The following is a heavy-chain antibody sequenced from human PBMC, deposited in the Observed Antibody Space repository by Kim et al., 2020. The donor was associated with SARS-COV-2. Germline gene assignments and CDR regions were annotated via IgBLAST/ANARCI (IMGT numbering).Heavy chain of an antibody. CDR3: ARGRITTKGGNWFDP. V-gene: IGHV1-8*02. D-gene: IGHD4-4*01. Sequence: ASVKVSCKASGYTFTSYDINWVRQAPGQRLERLGWLTPHTGRTGYAQKFQGRVSTTGSTPISTAHMELSSLRGEDTAVYYCARGRITTKGGNWFDPWGQGTRVTVSS. CDR1: GYTFTSYD. CDR2: LTPHTGRT. J-gene: IGHJ5*02.